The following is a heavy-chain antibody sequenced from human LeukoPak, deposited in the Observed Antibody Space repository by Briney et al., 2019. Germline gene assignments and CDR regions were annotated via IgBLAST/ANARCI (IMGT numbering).Heavy chain of an antibody. Sequence: SETLSLTCTVSGGSISSYYWSWIRQPAGKGLEWIGRIYTSGSTNYNPSLKSRVTISVDTSKNQFSLKLSSVTAADTAVYYCARGESDCSSTSCYGWFDPWGQGTLVTVSS. J-gene: IGHJ5*02. V-gene: IGHV4-4*07. CDR2: IYTSGST. D-gene: IGHD2-2*01. CDR3: ARGESDCSSTSCYGWFDP. CDR1: GGSISSYY.